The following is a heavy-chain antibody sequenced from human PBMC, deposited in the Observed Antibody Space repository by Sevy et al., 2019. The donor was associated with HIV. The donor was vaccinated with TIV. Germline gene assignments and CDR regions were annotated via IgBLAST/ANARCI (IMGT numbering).Heavy chain of an antibody. J-gene: IGHJ4*02. D-gene: IGHD2-8*01. V-gene: IGHV3-7*01. CDR2: ISPDESEK. CDR3: ARVAVSYCTNDCYHRFDY. Sequence: GGSLRLSCGASGFTFSTYWMTWVRQGPGRGLEWVANISPDESEKYTVNSVKGRFTVSRDNSKNTLYLQMNSLRGNDTAVYYCARVAVSYCTNDCYHRFDYWGPGALVTVSS. CDR1: GFTFSTYW.